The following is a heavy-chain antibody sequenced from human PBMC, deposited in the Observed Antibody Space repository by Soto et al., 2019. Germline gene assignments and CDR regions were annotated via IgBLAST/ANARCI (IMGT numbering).Heavy chain of an antibody. V-gene: IGHV3-23*01. D-gene: IGHD6-19*01. Sequence: GGSLRLSCAASGFTFSSYAMSWVRQAPGKGLEWVSAISGSGGSTYYADSVKGRFTISRDNSKNTLYLQMNSLRAEDTAVYYCAKDNRQWLVQKYFDYWGQGTLATVSS. CDR1: GFTFSSYA. J-gene: IGHJ4*02. CDR3: AKDNRQWLVQKYFDY. CDR2: ISGSGGST.